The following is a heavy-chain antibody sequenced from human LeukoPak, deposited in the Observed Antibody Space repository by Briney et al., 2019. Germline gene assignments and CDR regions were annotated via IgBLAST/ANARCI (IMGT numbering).Heavy chain of an antibody. Sequence: GGSLRLSCAASGFTVSSNYMSWVRQAPGKGLEWVSVIYSGGSTYYADSVKGRFTISRDNSKNTLYLQMSSLRAEDTAVYYCARSIQLWTHFDYWGQGILVTVSS. CDR3: ARSIQLWTHFDY. D-gene: IGHD5-18*01. CDR2: IYSGGST. J-gene: IGHJ4*02. CDR1: GFTVSSNY. V-gene: IGHV3-53*01.